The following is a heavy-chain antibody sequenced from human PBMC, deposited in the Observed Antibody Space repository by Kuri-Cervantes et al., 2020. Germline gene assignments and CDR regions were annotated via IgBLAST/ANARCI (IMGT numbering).Heavy chain of an antibody. CDR1: GGSISSSSYY. J-gene: IGHJ4*02. CDR3: AGIWLEWTFDY. CDR2: IYYSGST. V-gene: IGHV4-39*01. Sequence: GSLRLSCTVSGGSISSSSYYWGWIRQPPGKGLECIGSIYYSGSTYYKPSHKSLVTISVDTSKDQFSLKLSSVTATDTAVYYCAGIWLEWTFDYWDQGTLVTVSS. D-gene: IGHD3-3*01.